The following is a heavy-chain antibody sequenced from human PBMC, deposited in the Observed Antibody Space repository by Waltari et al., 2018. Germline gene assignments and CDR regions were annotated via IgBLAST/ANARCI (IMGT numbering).Heavy chain of an antibody. D-gene: IGHD6-13*01. J-gene: IGHJ6*03. CDR1: GGSISSHY. CDR3: ARDYSGSSWSNYYYYMDV. Sequence: QVQLQESGPGLVKPSETLSLTCTVSGGSISSHYWSWIRQPPGKGLEWIGYIYYSGSTNYNPSLKSRVTISVDTSKNQFSRKLSSVTAADTAVYYCARDYSGSSWSNYYYYMDVWGKGTTVTVSS. CDR2: IYYSGST. V-gene: IGHV4-59*11.